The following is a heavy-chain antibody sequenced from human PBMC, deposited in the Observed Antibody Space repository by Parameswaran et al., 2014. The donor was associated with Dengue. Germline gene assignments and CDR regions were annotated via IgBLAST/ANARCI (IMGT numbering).Heavy chain of an antibody. CDR3: ARRETVGATRQYYFDY. CDR2: IYYSGST. J-gene: IGHJ4*02. D-gene: IGHD1-26*01. V-gene: IGHV4-30-4*05. Sequence: PGKGLEWIGYIYYSGSTYYNPSLKSRVTISVDKSKNQFSLKLSSVTAADTAVYYCARRETVGATRQYYFDYWGQGTLVTVSS.